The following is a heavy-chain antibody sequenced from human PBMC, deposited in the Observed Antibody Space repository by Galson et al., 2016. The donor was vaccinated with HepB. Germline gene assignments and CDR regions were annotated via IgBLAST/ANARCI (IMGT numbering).Heavy chain of an antibody. V-gene: IGHV3-23*01. J-gene: IGHJ5*02. CDR1: GFTFSNYA. D-gene: IGHD3-3*01. CDR2: ISGSGGSP. CDR3: AKDTRSGFYSRGFDP. Sequence: SLRLSCAASGFTFSNYAMSWVRQAPGKGLEWVSAISGSGGSPYYADSVKGRFTISRDNSKNTLYLQMNSLRAEDTALYYCAKDTRSGFYSRGFDPWGQGNLVTVSS.